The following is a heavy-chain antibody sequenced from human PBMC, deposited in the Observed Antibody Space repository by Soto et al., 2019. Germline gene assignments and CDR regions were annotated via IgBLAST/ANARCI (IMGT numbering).Heavy chain of an antibody. CDR2: IYYSGST. Sequence: PSETLSLTCTVSGGSISSSSYYWGWIRQPPGKGLEWIGSIYYSGSTYYNPSLKSRVTISVDTSKNQFSLKLSSVTAADTAVYYCARQGYCSGGSCTNPFGYWGQRTLVTVSS. V-gene: IGHV4-39*01. CDR3: ARQGYCSGGSCTNPFGY. CDR1: GGSISSSSYY. D-gene: IGHD2-15*01. J-gene: IGHJ4*02.